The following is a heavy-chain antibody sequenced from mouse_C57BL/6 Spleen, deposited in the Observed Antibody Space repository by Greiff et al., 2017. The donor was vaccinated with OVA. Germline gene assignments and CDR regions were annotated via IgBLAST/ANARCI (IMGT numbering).Heavy chain of an antibody. CDR2: IYPGDGDT. V-gene: IGHV1-82*01. CDR1: GYAFSSSW. CDR3: ARVYYGNYVDY. J-gene: IGHJ2*01. D-gene: IGHD2-1*01. Sequence: VQRVESGPELVKPGASVKISCKASGYAFSSSWMNWVKQRPGKGLEWIGRIYPGDGDTNYNGKFKGKATLTADKSSSTAYMQLSSLTSEDSAVYFCARVYYGNYVDYWGQGTTLTVSS.